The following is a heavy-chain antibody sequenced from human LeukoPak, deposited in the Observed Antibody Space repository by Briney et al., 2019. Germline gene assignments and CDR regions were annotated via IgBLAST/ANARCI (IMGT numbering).Heavy chain of an antibody. V-gene: IGHV4-59*01. CDR2: ISSIPAT. Sequence: PSETLSLTCTVSGGPITTDYWSWLRQPPGKGVEFIGYISSIPATNYTPSLNTPITISLATSNNQLSLQLTSVTAPHTAVYYCTKATQWLAFDSWGRGTLVTVSS. CDR1: GGPITTDY. CDR3: TKATQWLAFDS. J-gene: IGHJ4*02. D-gene: IGHD6-19*01.